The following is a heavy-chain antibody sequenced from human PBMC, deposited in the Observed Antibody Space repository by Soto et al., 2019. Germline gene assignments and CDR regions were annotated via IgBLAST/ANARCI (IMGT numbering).Heavy chain of an antibody. V-gene: IGHV1-18*01. Sequence: LQGRVTMTTDTSTSTAYMELRSLRSDDTAVYYCARDHATVVQPPCDYWGQGTLVTVSS. J-gene: IGHJ4*02. D-gene: IGHD4-17*01. CDR3: ARDHATVVQPPCDY.